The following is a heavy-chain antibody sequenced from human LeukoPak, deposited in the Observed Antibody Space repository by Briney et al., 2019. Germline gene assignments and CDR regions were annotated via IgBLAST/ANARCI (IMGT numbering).Heavy chain of an antibody. CDR2: IIPIFGTA. D-gene: IGHD2-2*01. Sequence: SVKVSCKASGGTFSSYAISRVRQAPGQGLEWMGGIIPIFGTANYAQKFQGRVTITADESTSTAYMELSSLRSEDTAVYYCATHGGYCSSTSCPSQDYWGQGTLVTVSS. CDR3: ATHGGYCSSTSCPSQDY. J-gene: IGHJ4*02. CDR1: GGTFSSYA. V-gene: IGHV1-69*01.